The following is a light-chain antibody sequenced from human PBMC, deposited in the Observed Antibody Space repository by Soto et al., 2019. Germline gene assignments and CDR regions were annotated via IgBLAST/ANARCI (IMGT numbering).Light chain of an antibody. J-gene: IGLJ1*01. CDR2: EGS. CDR1: SSDVGSYNL. Sequence: QSVLTQPASVSGSPGQSITISCTGTSSDVGSYNLVSWYQQYPGKAPKLIIYEGSKRPSGVSNRFSGSKSGNTASLTISGLQAEDEADYYCCSYGGSATSYVFGTRTKVTVL. CDR3: CSYGGSATSYV. V-gene: IGLV2-23*01.